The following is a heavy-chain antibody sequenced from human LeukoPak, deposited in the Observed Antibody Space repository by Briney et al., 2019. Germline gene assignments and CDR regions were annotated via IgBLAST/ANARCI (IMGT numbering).Heavy chain of an antibody. D-gene: IGHD2-2*02. CDR2: ISGSGGNT. CDR3: AKDLNPCSSTTCCTWVDPLPIDY. J-gene: IGHJ4*02. V-gene: IGHV3-23*01. Sequence: PGGSLRLSCAASGFTFSSYVMTWVCQAPGKGLEWVSAISGSGGNTNYADSVKGRFTISRDNSKNTLYLQMSSLRAEDTAVYYCAKDLNPCSSTTCCTWVDPLPIDYWGQGTLVTVSS. CDR1: GFTFSSYV.